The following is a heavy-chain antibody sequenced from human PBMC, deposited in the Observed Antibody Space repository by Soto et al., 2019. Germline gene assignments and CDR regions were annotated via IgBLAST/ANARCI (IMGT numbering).Heavy chain of an antibody. J-gene: IGHJ6*02. CDR3: AKDQETTYYDILTGHCAWRPADHYYYYGLDV. CDR2: ISGSSGRT. Sequence: GESLKISCAASGFTFSSYAMSWVRQHPGRGLDWVSAISGSSGRTYYADSVKARFTISRDNSENTLFMQISSLRDADTAVYYCAKDQETTYYDILTGHCAWRPADHYYYYGLDVWAQGTTVPVSS. V-gene: IGHV3-23*01. D-gene: IGHD3-9*01. CDR1: GFTFSSYA.